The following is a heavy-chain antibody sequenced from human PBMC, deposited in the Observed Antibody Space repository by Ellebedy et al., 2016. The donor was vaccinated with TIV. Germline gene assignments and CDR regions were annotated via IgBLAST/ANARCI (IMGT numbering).Heavy chain of an antibody. CDR1: GYTFTGYY. Sequence: AASVKVSCKASGYTFTGYYIHWARQAPGQGLEWMGRLNVASTDTNYAQRFRDRVTMTRDTSISTAYMDLSRLTSDDTAVYYCARSVMKVVTAAPLGYWGQGTLVTVSS. CDR2: LNVASTDT. CDR3: ARSVMKVVTAAPLGY. J-gene: IGHJ4*02. V-gene: IGHV1-2*06. D-gene: IGHD3-22*01.